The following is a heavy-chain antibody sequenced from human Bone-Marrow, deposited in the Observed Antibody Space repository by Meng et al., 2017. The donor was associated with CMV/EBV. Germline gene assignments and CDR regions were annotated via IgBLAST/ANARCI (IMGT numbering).Heavy chain of an antibody. D-gene: IGHD3-3*01. CDR3: ARATYYDFWSGYYRPDAFDI. CDR1: GFIFSSYW. Sequence: GESLKISCAASGFIFSSYWMHWVRQAPGKGLVWVSRINSDGSSTNYADSVKGRFTISRDNAKNTLYLQMNSLRAEDTAVYYCARATYYDFWSGYYRPDAFDIWGQGTRVTVSS. CDR2: INSDGSST. J-gene: IGHJ3*02. V-gene: IGHV3-74*01.